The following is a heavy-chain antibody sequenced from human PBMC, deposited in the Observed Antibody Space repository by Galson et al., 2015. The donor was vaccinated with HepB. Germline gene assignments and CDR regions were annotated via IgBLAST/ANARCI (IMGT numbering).Heavy chain of an antibody. CDR3: ARHGIVGATTKPNIDY. J-gene: IGHJ4*02. D-gene: IGHD1-26*01. CDR2: IYPGDSDT. CDR1: GYSFTSYW. V-gene: IGHV5-51*01. Sequence: SGAEVKKPGESLKISCKGSGYSFTSYWIGWVRQMPGKGLEWMGIIYPGDSDTRYSPSFQGQVTISADKSISTAYLQWSSLKASDTAMYYCARHGIVGATTKPNIDYWGQGTQVTVSS.